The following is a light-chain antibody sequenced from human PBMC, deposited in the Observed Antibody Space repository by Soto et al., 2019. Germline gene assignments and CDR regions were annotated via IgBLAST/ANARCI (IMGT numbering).Light chain of an antibody. V-gene: IGLV2-11*01. CDR2: DVS. Sequence: QSALTQPRSVSGAPGQSVTISCAGTSSDVVGYNYVSWYQQYPGKAPKLMISDVSKRPSGVPDRFSGSKSGNTASLTISGLQAEDEADYYCCSYAGTYTPVVFGGGTKLTV. J-gene: IGLJ2*01. CDR3: CSYAGTYTPVV. CDR1: SSDVVGYNY.